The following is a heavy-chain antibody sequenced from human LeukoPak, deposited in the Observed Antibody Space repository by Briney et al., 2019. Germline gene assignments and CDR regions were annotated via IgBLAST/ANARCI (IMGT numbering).Heavy chain of an antibody. CDR3: ARDFWFGDFRYFDY. D-gene: IGHD3-10*01. V-gene: IGHV3-33*01. CDR2: IRYDGGIQ. J-gene: IGHJ4*02. CDR1: GLTFSSYG. Sequence: PGGSLRLSCGASGLTFSSYGFHWVRQAPGKGLEWVAVIRYDGGIQYYADSVKGRFIISRDNSKNTLFLQMNSLRAEDTAVYYCARDFWFGDFRYFDYWGQGTLVTVSS.